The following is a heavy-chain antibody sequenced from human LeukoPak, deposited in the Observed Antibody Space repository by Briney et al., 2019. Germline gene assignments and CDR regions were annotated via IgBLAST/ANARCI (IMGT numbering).Heavy chain of an antibody. CDR2: IYPGDSDT. J-gene: IGHJ4*02. D-gene: IGHD3-9*01. V-gene: IGHV5-51*01. CDR3: ARQADYNILTSYFQGHLDY. CDR1: GYRFNTYW. Sequence: GESLKISFKGSGYRFNTYWIAWVRPMPGKGLEWMGIIYPGDSDTRYSPSVQGQVTLSADESFSTADLQWSSLKASDNAMYYCARQADYNILTSYFQGHLDYWGQGTLVTVSS.